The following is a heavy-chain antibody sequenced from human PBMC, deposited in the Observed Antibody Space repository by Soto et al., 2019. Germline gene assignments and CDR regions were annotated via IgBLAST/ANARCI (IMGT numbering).Heavy chain of an antibody. D-gene: IGHD3-16*01. J-gene: IGHJ6*02. CDR1: GFTFSTYG. Sequence: QVQLVESGGGVVQPGRSLRLSCAGSGFTFSTYGMHWVRQAPGKGLEWVALISYDGSNMYYANSVKGRFTISRDNAKNTLYVYMKGLTDEDTAVYYCARDFSYGLLEQPGRDFDYHGMEVWGQGTTVTVS. V-gene: IGHV3-30*03. CDR3: ARDFSYGLLEQPGRDFDYHGMEV. CDR2: ISYDGSNM.